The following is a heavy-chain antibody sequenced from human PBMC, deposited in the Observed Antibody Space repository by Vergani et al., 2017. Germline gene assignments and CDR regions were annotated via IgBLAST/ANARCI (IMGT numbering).Heavy chain of an antibody. J-gene: IGHJ4*02. V-gene: IGHV1-69*01. Sequence: QVHLVQSGAEVKKPGSSVKVSCKASGGTFSTYGINWVRQAPGQGLEWMGGITPFFRTPKYAQKFQGRVTITAHESTTTVYMELRSLRSEDTAVYYCARDRRIGVVVPAAHWGQGTLVTVSS. CDR1: GGTFSTYG. CDR2: ITPFFRTP. D-gene: IGHD2-2*01. CDR3: ARDRRIGVVVPAAH.